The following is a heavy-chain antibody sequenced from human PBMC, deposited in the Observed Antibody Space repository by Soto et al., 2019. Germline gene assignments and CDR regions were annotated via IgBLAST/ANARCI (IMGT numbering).Heavy chain of an antibody. D-gene: IGHD3-10*01. CDR1: GGSISSSNW. CDR3: ATNMVRGPYWGNY. V-gene: IGHV4-4*02. CDR2: IYHSGST. Sequence: PSETLSLTCAVSGGSISSSNWWSWVRQPPGKGLEWIGEIYHSGSTNYNPPLKSRVTISVDKSKNQFSLKLSSVTAADTAVYYCATNMVRGPYWGNYWGQGTLVTVSS. J-gene: IGHJ4*02.